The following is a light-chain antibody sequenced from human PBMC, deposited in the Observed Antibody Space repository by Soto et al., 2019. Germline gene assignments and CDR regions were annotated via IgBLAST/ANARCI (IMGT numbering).Light chain of an antibody. CDR2: DAS. J-gene: IGKJ1*01. CDR3: QPYGSSPRT. V-gene: IGKV3-11*01. CDR1: QSVGSY. Sequence: EIVLTQSPATLSLSPGERATLSCRASQSVGSYLAWYQQKPGQAPRLLIDDASNRATGIPVRFSGSGSGTDFTLTISSLEREDFVVYYCQPYGSSPRTLGQGTKVDLK.